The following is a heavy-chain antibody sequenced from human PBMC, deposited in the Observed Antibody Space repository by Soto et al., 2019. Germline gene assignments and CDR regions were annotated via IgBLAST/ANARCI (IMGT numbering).Heavy chain of an antibody. J-gene: IGHJ4*02. V-gene: IGHV3-15*07. Sequence: EVQLVESGGGLVKPGGSLRLSCAASGFSFNYAWMNWVRQAPGKGLEWVGRIKNKTDGGTTDYAAPVKGRFTIFRDYSKNTLYLQMNSLKTDETAVYYCSTAFIVGATTLGGYWGQGTLVTVSS. CDR2: IKNKTDGGTT. CDR3: STAFIVGATTLGGY. D-gene: IGHD1-26*01. CDR1: GFSFNYAW.